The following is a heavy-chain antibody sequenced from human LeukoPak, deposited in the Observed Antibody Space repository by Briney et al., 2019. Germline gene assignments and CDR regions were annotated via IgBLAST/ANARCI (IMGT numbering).Heavy chain of an antibody. CDR2: INWNGGST. V-gene: IGHV3-20*04. CDR1: GFTFDDYG. D-gene: IGHD3-10*01. CDR3: TRDTPYGSGSYYKGLDS. J-gene: IGHJ4*02. Sequence: PGGSLRLSCAASGFTFDDYGMSWVRQAPGKGLEWVSGINWNGGSTGYADSVKGRFIISRDNAKNSLFLQMNSLRAEDTAVYYCTRDTPYGSGSYYKGLDSWGQGTLVTVSS.